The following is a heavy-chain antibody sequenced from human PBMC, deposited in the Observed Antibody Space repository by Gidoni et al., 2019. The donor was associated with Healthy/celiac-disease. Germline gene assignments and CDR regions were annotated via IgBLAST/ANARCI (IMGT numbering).Heavy chain of an antibody. J-gene: IGHJ3*02. CDR3: TGYYDFWSGLGATTDAFDI. Sequence: GRFTISRDDSKNTLYLQMNSLKTEDTAVYYCTGYYDFWSGLGATTDAFDIWGQGTMVTVSS. V-gene: IGHV3-15*01. D-gene: IGHD3-3*01.